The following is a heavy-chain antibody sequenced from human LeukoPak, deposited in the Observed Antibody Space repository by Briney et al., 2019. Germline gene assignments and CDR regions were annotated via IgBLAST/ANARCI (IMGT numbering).Heavy chain of an antibody. Sequence: GGSLRLSCAASGFIISHYAIHWVRQAPGKGLEGVSYISSSGSTIYYADSAKGRFTISRDNAKNSPYLQMNSLRAEDTAVYYCAELGITMIGGVWGKGTTVTISS. V-gene: IGHV3-48*03. D-gene: IGHD3-10*02. J-gene: IGHJ6*04. CDR3: AELGITMIGGV. CDR2: ISSSGSTI. CDR1: GFIISHYA.